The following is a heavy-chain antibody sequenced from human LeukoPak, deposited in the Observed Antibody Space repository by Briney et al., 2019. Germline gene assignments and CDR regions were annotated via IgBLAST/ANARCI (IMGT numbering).Heavy chain of an antibody. CDR2: MNPNSGGT. D-gene: IGHD6-19*01. V-gene: IGHV1-2*02. CDR3: APRRVAADKGFDY. CDR1: GYTFTDYY. J-gene: IGHJ4*02. Sequence: ASVKVSCKASGYTFTDYYMHWMGQAPGQGPEWMGWMNPNSGGTNYAQKFQGRVTMTRDTSITTAYMELSSLRSDDTAVYYCAPRRVAADKGFDYSGQGTLVTVSS.